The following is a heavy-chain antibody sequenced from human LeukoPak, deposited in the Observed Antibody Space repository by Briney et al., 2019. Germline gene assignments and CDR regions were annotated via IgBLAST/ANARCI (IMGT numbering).Heavy chain of an antibody. J-gene: IGHJ2*01. CDR3: AKDRSGRYCSSTSCYTLDL. CDR1: GFTFDDYA. CDR2: ISWNSGSI. Sequence: GGSLRLSCAASGFTFDDYAMHWVRQAPGKGLEWVSGISWNSGSIGYADSVKGRFTISRDNAKNSLYLQMNSLRAEDMALYYCAKDRSGRYCSSTSCYTLDLWGRGTLVTVSS. D-gene: IGHD2-2*02. V-gene: IGHV3-9*03.